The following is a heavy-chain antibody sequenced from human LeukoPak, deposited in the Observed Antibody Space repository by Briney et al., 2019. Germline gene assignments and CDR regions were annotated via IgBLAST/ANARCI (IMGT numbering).Heavy chain of an antibody. CDR1: GFTFSGYY. D-gene: IGHD2-21*01. Sequence: NPGGSLRLSCAASGFTFSGYYMTWIRQAPGKGLEWVSHISRSSGTIYYADSVQGRFTVSRDNGKKSLYLQMSYLRSEESAVYYCVREAKMTNILWGQGTLVTVSS. CDR3: VREAKMTNIL. V-gene: IGHV3-11*01. J-gene: IGHJ4*02. CDR2: ISRSSGTI.